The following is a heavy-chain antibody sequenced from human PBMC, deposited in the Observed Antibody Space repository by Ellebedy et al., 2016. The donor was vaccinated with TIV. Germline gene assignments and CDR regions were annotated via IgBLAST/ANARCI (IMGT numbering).Heavy chain of an antibody. CDR2: SRNKAKSYTT. V-gene: IGHV3-72*01. CDR3: ARDTTSDY. D-gene: IGHD1-1*01. CDR1: GFILSDHD. J-gene: IGHJ4*02. Sequence: PGGSLRLSCAVSGFILSDHDMDWVRLAPGKGPEWVGRSRNKAKSYTTDYAASVKGRFTISRDDSKNSLYLQMNSLKTEDTAIYYCARDTTSDYWGQGALVTVSS.